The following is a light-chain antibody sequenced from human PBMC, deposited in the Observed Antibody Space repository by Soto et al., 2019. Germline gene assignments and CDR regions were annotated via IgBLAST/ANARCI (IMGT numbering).Light chain of an antibody. Sequence: DIQMTHSPSSLSASIGDRVSFTCQASQDISKFLNWYQHKPGQAPKLLIYDASDLETGVPSRFSGSGSGTDFTFTINSLQPEDIATYYCQQYDNLPLTFGGGTKVDIK. V-gene: IGKV1-33*01. CDR1: QDISKF. CDR2: DAS. J-gene: IGKJ4*01. CDR3: QQYDNLPLT.